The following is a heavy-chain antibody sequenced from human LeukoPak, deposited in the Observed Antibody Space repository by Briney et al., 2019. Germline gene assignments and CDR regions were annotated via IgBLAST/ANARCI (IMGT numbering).Heavy chain of an antibody. J-gene: IGHJ6*02. CDR2: INHSGST. CDR3: ARGLEYDSSGYSIWYGMDF. V-gene: IGHV4-34*01. D-gene: IGHD3-22*01. CDR1: GGSFSGYY. Sequence: ETLSPTSAVYGGSFSGYYWSWIRQPPGKGLEWIGEINHSGSTNYNPSLKSRVTISVDTSKKQFSLKLSSVTAADTAVYYCARGLEYDSSGYSIWYGMDFWGQGTMVTVSS.